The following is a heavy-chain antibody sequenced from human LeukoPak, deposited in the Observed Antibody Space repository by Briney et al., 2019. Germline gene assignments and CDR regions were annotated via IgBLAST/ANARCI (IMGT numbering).Heavy chain of an antibody. CDR1: GFTFSDYA. Sequence: GGSLRLSCETSGFTFSDYAMSWVRQAPGKGLEWVAVTSSDLNVKLYADSVKGRFTISRDNSRSTLYLQMNSLRPEDTAIYYCAREGYYGSGSPPSLYFDYWGQGTLVTVSS. CDR2: TSSDLNVK. D-gene: IGHD3-10*01. J-gene: IGHJ4*02. V-gene: IGHV3-30*03. CDR3: AREGYYGSGSPPSLYFDY.